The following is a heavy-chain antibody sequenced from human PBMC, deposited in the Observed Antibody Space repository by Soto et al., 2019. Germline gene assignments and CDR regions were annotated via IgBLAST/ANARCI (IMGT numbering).Heavy chain of an antibody. CDR2: IYYSGST. CDR3: ARVRYGSGSPFDY. V-gene: IGHV4-30-4*01. Sequence: SETLSLTCTVSGGSISSGDYYWSWIRQPPGKGLEWIGYIYYSGSTYYNPSLKSRVTISVDTSKNQFSLKLSSVTAADTAVYYCARVRYGSGSPFDYWGREPWSPSPQ. CDR1: GGSISSGDYY. J-gene: IGHJ4*02. D-gene: IGHD3-10*01.